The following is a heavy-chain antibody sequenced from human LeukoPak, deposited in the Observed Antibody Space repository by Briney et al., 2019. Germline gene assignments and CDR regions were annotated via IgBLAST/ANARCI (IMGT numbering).Heavy chain of an antibody. Sequence: SETLSLTSAVSGYSISSGYYWGWIRQSPGKGLEWIGRTYHSGSTYYNPSLKSRVTISVDTSKNQFSLKLSSVTAADTAVYYCARQVYGDPSLLYNYYMDVWGKGTTVTVSS. CDR1: GYSISSGYY. CDR3: ARQVYGDPSLLYNYYMDV. J-gene: IGHJ6*03. D-gene: IGHD4-17*01. V-gene: IGHV4-38-2*01. CDR2: TYHSGST.